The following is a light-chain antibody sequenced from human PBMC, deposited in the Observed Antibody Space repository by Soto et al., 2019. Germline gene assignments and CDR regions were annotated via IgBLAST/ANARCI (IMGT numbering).Light chain of an antibody. CDR2: DAS. CDR1: QSVRSY. Sequence: EIVLTQSPATLSLSPRETATLYCRASQSVRSYLVWYQHKPGQTPRLLIYDASKKATGIPARFSGSGSGTDLTLTISSLEPEDFAIYYCQQRSNWPITFGQGTRLEIK. J-gene: IGKJ5*01. CDR3: QQRSNWPIT. V-gene: IGKV3-11*01.